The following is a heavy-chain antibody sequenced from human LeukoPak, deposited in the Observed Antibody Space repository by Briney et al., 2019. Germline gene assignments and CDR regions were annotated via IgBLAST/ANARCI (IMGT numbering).Heavy chain of an antibody. CDR2: IIPIFGTA. CDR1: GGTFSSYA. V-gene: IGHV1-69*05. J-gene: IGHJ4*02. D-gene: IGHD1-1*01. CDR3: ARESGLQPHFDY. Sequence: ASVTVSCKASGGTFSSYAISWVRQAPGQGLEWMGGIIPIFGTANYAQKFQGRVTMTRDMSTSTVYMELSSLRSEDTAVYYCARESGLQPHFDYWGQGTLVTVSS.